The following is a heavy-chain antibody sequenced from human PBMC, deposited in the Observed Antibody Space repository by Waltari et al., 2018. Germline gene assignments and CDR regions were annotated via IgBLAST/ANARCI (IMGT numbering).Heavy chain of an antibody. CDR1: GCTFSNFG. V-gene: IGHV3-30*02. D-gene: IGHD2-2*02. J-gene: IGHJ4*02. CDR3: AKDAFGNTYLDF. Sequence: QVTLVESGGGVVQPGGSLRLSCTTSGCTFSNFGMHWVRQAPGKGLEWVALIWFDGSDKFYADSVRGRFTISRDNSARTLYLDMDSLRLDDTAMYYCAKDAFGNTYLDFWGQGTLVTVSS. CDR2: IWFDGSDK.